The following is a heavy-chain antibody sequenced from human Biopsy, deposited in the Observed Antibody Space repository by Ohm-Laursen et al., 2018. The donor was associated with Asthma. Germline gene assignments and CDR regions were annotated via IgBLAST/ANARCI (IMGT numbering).Heavy chain of an antibody. CDR3: AKDVFPGWELRRGPDY. D-gene: IGHD1-26*01. V-gene: IGHV3-30*18. J-gene: IGHJ4*02. CDR2: ISFDGSNK. CDR1: GFTFSSYG. Sequence: SLRLSCSASGFTFSSYGMHWVRQAPGKGLDWVAVISFDGSNKNYTDSVKGRFTISRDNSRNTLHLQMNSLRAEDTAVYYCAKDVFPGWELRRGPDYWGQGTLVTVSS.